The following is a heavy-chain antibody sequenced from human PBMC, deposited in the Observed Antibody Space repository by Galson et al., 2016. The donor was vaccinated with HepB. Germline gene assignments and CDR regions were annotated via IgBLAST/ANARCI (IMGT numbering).Heavy chain of an antibody. J-gene: IGHJ2*01. D-gene: IGHD6-13*01. CDR3: ARIRGDSSRWYWCFAR. CDR1: GFSLSNSRMG. CDR2: IFSNDEA. V-gene: IGHV2-26*01. Sequence: ALVKPTQTLTLTCTVSGFSLSNSRMGVIWIRRPPGKALEWLAHIFSNDEASYSTSLRSRLTVSKDTAKSQVVLTMTNMDPVDTATYDCARIRGDSSRWYWCFARWGRGSLVTVSS.